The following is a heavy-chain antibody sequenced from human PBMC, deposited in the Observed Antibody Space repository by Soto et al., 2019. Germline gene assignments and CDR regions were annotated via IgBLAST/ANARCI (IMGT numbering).Heavy chain of an antibody. CDR2: IYSGGST. V-gene: IGHV3-53*01. Sequence: PGGSLRPSCAASGFTVSSNYMSWVRQAPGKGLEWVSVIYSGGSTYYADSVKGRFTIFRDNSKNTLYLQMNSLRAEDTAVYYCARPRRDGYDDAFDIWGQGTMVT. CDR3: ARPRRDGYDDAFDI. D-gene: IGHD5-12*01. CDR1: GFTVSSNY. J-gene: IGHJ3*02.